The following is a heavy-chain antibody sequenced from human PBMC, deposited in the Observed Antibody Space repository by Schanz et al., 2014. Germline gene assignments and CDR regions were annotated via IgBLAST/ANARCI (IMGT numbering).Heavy chain of an antibody. Sequence: QVQLQESGPGLVKPSGTLSLTCVVSGGSISSGVWWTWARQSPGKGLEWIGEVNHGGLTSYNPSLKGRVTVSVGMTKKQSSVGLSSVTAADTAAYYCATWSGTRLFHNWGQGTLVSVSS. D-gene: IGHD1-7*01. CDR1: GGSISSGVW. CDR2: VNHGGLT. J-gene: IGHJ4*02. CDR3: ATWSGTRLFHN. V-gene: IGHV4-4*02.